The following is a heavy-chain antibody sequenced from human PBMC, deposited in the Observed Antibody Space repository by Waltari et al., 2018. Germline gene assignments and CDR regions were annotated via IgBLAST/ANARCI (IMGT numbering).Heavy chain of an antibody. CDR3: ARVATKTYSSPVPGRPYYYGMDV. J-gene: IGHJ6*02. CDR1: GLTFNRNW. CDR2: IISDGSSV. Sequence: EEQLVGSGGGLAHPGESLRLYCAASGLTFNRNWLNWLTKAPGRGLLWCSRIISDGSSVTYADSVKGRFTISRDNAKNTLYVQMNRLRADDTAVYYCARVATKTYSSPVPGRPYYYGMDVWGQGTTVTVSS. V-gene: IGHV3-74*01. D-gene: IGHD3-22*01.